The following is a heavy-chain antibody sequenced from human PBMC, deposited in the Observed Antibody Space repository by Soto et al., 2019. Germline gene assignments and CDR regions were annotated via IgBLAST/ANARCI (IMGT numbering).Heavy chain of an antibody. J-gene: IGHJ6*03. CDR3: ARDLRPYCSSTSCYGDYYYYMDV. CDR1: GYTFTGYY. D-gene: IGHD2-2*01. CDR2: INPNSGGT. V-gene: IGHV1-2*04. Sequence: ASVKVSCKASGYTFTGYYMHWVRQAPGQGLEWMGWINPNSGGTNYAQKFQGWVTMTRDTSISTAYMELSRLRSDDTAVYYCARDLRPYCSSTSCYGDYYYYMDVWGKGTTVTVSS.